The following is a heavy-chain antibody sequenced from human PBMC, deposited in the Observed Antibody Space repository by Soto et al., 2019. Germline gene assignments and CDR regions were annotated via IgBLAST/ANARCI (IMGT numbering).Heavy chain of an antibody. CDR3: ARDRLMASAGTARHYFGLDV. CDR1: GGSIRSGGYY. J-gene: IGHJ6*02. Sequence: SETLSLTCTVSGGSIRSGGYYWSWVRQNPRRGLEWIGNIYYSGNTYYNPSLKSRLTISVDTSKNQFSLNLSSVTAADTAVYYCARDRLMASAGTARHYFGLDVWGQGTTVTVSS. D-gene: IGHD2-8*01. V-gene: IGHV4-31*03. CDR2: IYYSGNT.